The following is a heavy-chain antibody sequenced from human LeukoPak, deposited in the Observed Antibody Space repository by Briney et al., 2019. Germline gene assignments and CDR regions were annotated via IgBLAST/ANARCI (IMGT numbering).Heavy chain of an antibody. D-gene: IGHD2-2*01. CDR3: AKTDDGDIVVVPAAILWYYGMDV. CDR2: ISGSGGST. CDR1: GFTSSSYA. J-gene: IGHJ6*02. V-gene: IGHV3-23*01. Sequence: PGGSLRLSCAASGFTSSSYAMSWVRQAPGKGLEWVSAISGSGGSTYYADSVKGRFTISRDNSKNTLYLQMNSLRAEDTAVYYCAKTDDGDIVVVPAAILWYYGMDVWGQGTTVTVSS.